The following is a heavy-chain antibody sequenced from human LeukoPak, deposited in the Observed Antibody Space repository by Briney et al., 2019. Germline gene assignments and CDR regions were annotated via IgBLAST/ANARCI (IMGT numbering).Heavy chain of an antibody. V-gene: IGHV1-24*01. Sequence: ASVKVSCKVSGYTLTELSMHWVRLAPGKGLEWMGGFDPEDGETIYAQKFQGRVTMTEDTSTDTAYMELSSLRSEDTAVYYCATEGAAAGTSRFDYWGQGTLVTVSS. CDR1: GYTLTELS. CDR2: FDPEDGET. CDR3: ATEGAAAGTSRFDY. J-gene: IGHJ4*02. D-gene: IGHD6-13*01.